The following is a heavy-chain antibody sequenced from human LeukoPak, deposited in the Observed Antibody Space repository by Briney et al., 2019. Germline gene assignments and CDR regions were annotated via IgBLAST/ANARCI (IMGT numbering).Heavy chain of an antibody. D-gene: IGHD1-26*01. Sequence: SGGSLRLSCAASGFTFSSYWMPWVRQAPGKGLMWVSRINSDGSTTTYADSVKGRFTISRDNAKNTLYLQMNSLRAEDTAVYYCARTVSGNFDYWGQGTLVTVSS. CDR1: GFTFSSYW. J-gene: IGHJ4*02. CDR3: ARTVSGNFDY. CDR2: INSDGSTT. V-gene: IGHV3-74*01.